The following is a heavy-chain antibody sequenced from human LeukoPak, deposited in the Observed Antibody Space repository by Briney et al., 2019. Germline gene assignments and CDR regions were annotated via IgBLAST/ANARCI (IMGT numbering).Heavy chain of an antibody. J-gene: IGHJ6*02. CDR2: IIPIFGTA. CDR3: ARDRRAAGYYYYYGMDV. Sequence: ASVKVSCKASGGTFSSYAISWVRQAPGQGLEWMGGIIPIFGTANYAQKFQGRVTITADESTSTAYMELSSLRSEDTAVYYCARDRRAAGYYYYYGMDVWGQGTTVTVSS. V-gene: IGHV1-69*13. CDR1: GGTFSSYA. D-gene: IGHD6-13*01.